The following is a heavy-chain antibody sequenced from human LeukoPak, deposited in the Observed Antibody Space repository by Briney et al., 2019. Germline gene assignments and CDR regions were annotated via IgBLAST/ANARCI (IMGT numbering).Heavy chain of an antibody. Sequence: AASVNVSCKASGYTFTGYYMHWVRQAPGQGLEWMGIINPSGGSTNYAQTFQGRVTMTRDTSTSTVYMELSSLRSEDTAVYYCARGVGTAGRRADADIWGQGTMVTVSS. CDR3: ARGVGTAGRRADADI. CDR1: GYTFTGYY. V-gene: IGHV1-46*01. J-gene: IGHJ3*02. CDR2: INPSGGST. D-gene: IGHD6-6*01.